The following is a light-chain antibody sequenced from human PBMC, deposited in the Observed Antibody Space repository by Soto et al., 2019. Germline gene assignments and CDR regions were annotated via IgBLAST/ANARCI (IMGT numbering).Light chain of an antibody. CDR1: QSISGSY. J-gene: IGKJ5*01. Sequence: EVVLTQSPATLSLSPGEGATLSCRVSQSISGSYLSWYQQRPGQAPRLLIYGASTRATGIPARFSGSGRGSGTDFTLTISSLQPEDFAVYYCQQYYNLPITFGQGTRLEIK. CDR2: GAS. CDR3: QQYYNLPIT. V-gene: IGKV3D-7*01.